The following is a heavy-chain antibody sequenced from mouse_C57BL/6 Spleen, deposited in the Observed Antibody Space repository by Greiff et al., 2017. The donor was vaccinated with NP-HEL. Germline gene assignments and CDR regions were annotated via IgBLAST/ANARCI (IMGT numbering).Heavy chain of an antibody. CDR2: IDPENGDT. J-gene: IGHJ4*01. CDR1: GFNIKDDY. D-gene: IGHD2-4*01. V-gene: IGHV14-4*01. Sequence: EVQLQQSGAELVRPGASVKLSCTASGFNIKDDYMHWVKQRPEQGLEWIGWIDPENGDTEYASKFQGKATITADTSSNTAYLQLSSLTSEDTAVYYCTTNYDILYYAMDYWGQGTSVTVSS. CDR3: TTNYDILYYAMDY.